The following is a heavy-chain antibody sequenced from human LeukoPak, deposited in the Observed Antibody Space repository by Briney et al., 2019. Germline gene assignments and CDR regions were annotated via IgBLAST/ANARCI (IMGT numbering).Heavy chain of an antibody. CDR1: GGSISSGGYS. D-gene: IGHD4-17*01. Sequence: PSETLSLTCAVSGGSISSGGYSWSWIRQPPGKGLEWIGYIYHSGSTYYNPSLKSRVTISVDRSKNQFSLKLSSVTAADPAVYYCARGRYGDYAYWGQGTLVTVSS. CDR2: IYHSGST. V-gene: IGHV4-30-2*01. J-gene: IGHJ4*02. CDR3: ARGRYGDYAY.